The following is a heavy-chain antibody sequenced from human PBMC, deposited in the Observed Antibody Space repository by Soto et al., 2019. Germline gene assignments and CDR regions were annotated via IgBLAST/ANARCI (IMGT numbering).Heavy chain of an antibody. CDR1: GGSISSGGYS. J-gene: IGHJ5*01. V-gene: IGHV4-30-4*08. CDR3: ARGRYCLTGRCFPNWFDS. CDR2: IYSSGST. Sequence: SETLFLTCTVSGGSISSGGYSWNWIRQHPGKGMEWIGYIYSSGSTYYNPSLKIRLTISIATSKSQFSLNVTSVTAADTAVYFCARGRYCLTGRCFPNWFDSWGQGALVTVSS. D-gene: IGHD7-27*01.